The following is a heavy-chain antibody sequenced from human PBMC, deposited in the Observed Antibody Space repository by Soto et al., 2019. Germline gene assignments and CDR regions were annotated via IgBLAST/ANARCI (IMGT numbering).Heavy chain of an antibody. CDR3: ARWSLADAFDI. CDR1: GYTFTGYY. CDR2: INPNSGGT. J-gene: IGHJ3*02. Sequence: AASVKVCCKASGYTFTGYYIHWVRQAPGQGLEWMGWINPNSGGTNYAQKFQGRVTMTRDTSISTAYMELSRLRSDDTAVYYCARWSLADAFDIWGQGTMVTVSS. V-gene: IGHV1-2*02.